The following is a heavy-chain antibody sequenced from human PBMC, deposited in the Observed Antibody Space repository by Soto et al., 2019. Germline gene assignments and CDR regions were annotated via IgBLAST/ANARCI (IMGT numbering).Heavy chain of an antibody. V-gene: IGHV3-53*01. CDR1: GFTVSSNY. CDR3: AKERFVYDFGIVPAATLIGLAV. J-gene: IGHJ6*02. Sequence: LRLSCAASGFTVSSNYMSWVRQAPGKGLEWVSVIYSGGSTYYADSVKGRFTISRDNSKNTLYLQMNSLRAEDTAVYYCAKERFVYDFGIVPAATLIGLAVWGQGTTVTVSS. CDR2: IYSGGST. D-gene: IGHD2-2*01.